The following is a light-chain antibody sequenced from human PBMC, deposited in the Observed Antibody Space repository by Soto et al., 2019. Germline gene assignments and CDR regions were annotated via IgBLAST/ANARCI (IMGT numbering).Light chain of an antibody. CDR1: SSNIGAGYD. J-gene: IGLJ2*01. Sequence: QAVVTQPPSVSGAPGQRVTISCTGSSSNIGAGYDVHWYQQFPGKAPKLLIYGNNNRPSGVPDRFSGSKSGTSASLAITGLQAEDEADYYCQSFDTRLNSVVFGGGTKLTVL. CDR2: GNN. CDR3: QSFDTRLNSVV. V-gene: IGLV1-40*01.